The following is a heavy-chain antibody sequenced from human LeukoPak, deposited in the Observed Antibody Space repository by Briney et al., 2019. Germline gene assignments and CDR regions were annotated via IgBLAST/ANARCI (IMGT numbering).Heavy chain of an antibody. CDR3: ASFKPPEA. J-gene: IGHJ4*02. Sequence: SETLSLTCAVYGGSFSGYYWSWIRQPPGKGLEWIGEINHSGSTNYNPSLKSRVTISVDTSKNQFSLKLSSVTAADTAVHYCASFKPPEAWGQGTLVTVSS. CDR1: GGSFSGYY. CDR2: INHSGST. V-gene: IGHV4-34*01.